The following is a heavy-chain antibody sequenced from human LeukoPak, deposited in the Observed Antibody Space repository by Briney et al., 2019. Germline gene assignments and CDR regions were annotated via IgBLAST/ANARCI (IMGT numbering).Heavy chain of an antibody. J-gene: IGHJ5*02. CDR2: INGGNGNT. V-gene: IGHV1-3*01. CDR3: ARAKYSSSSQPGGWFDP. D-gene: IGHD6-6*01. Sequence: ASVKVSCKASGHTFTSYAMHWVRQAPGQRLEWMGWINGGNGNTKYSQKFQGRVTITRDTSASTAYMELSSLRSEDTAVYYCARAKYSSSSQPGGWFDPWGQGTLVTVSS. CDR1: GHTFTSYA.